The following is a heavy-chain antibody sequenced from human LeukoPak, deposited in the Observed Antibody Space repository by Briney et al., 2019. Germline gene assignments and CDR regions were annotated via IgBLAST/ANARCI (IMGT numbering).Heavy chain of an antibody. CDR2: ISASGGST. D-gene: IGHD6-19*01. Sequence: GGSLRLSCAASGFTFSSSAMSWVRQVPGKGLEWVSGISASGGSTSYADSVKGRFTISRDNSKNTLYLQMNSLRAEDTAVYYCARDSSSGWLFDYWGQGTLVTVSS. J-gene: IGHJ4*02. V-gene: IGHV3-23*01. CDR1: GFTFSSSA. CDR3: ARDSSSGWLFDY.